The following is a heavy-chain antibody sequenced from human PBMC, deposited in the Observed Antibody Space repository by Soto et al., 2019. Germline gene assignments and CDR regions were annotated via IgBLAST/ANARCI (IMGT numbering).Heavy chain of an antibody. J-gene: IGHJ4*02. V-gene: IGHV1-18*01. D-gene: IGHD3-16*01. CDR2: ISAYNGNT. Sequence: QVQLVQSGAEVKKPGASVKVSCKTSGYTFTNFGISWVRQAPGQGLEWMGWISAYNGNTNYAQKFQGSVTMTTDTSTSTAYMDQRSTRSDGTAVYYCTRGGPPIDYRVKGTLVTVSS. CDR1: GYTFTNFG. CDR3: TRGGPPIDY.